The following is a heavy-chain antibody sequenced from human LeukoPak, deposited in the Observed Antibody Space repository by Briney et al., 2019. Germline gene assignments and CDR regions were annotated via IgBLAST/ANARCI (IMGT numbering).Heavy chain of an antibody. Sequence: GGSLRLSCAASGFTFSSYAMSWVRQAPGKGLEWVSAISGSGGSTYYADSVKGRFTISRDNSKNTLYLQMNSLRAEDTAVYYCAKDHLEYYYGSGSYSSYWGQGTLVTVSS. CDR3: AKDHLEYYYGSGSYSSY. D-gene: IGHD3-10*01. CDR1: GFTFSSYA. J-gene: IGHJ4*02. CDR2: ISGSGGST. V-gene: IGHV3-23*01.